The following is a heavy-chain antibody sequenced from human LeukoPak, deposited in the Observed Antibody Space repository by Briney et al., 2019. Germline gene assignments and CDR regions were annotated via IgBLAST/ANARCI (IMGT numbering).Heavy chain of an antibody. D-gene: IGHD3-22*01. CDR1: GYTFSNYG. CDR3: ARDRQDYYDSSGDAFDI. J-gene: IGHJ3*02. V-gene: IGHV1-18*01. CDR2: ISAYNGNT. Sequence: GASVKVSCKASGYTFSNYGFSWVRQAPGQGLEWMGWISAYNGNTNYAQKLQGRVTMTTDTSTSTAYMELRSLRSDDTAVYYCARDRQDYYDSSGDAFDIWGQGTMVTVSS.